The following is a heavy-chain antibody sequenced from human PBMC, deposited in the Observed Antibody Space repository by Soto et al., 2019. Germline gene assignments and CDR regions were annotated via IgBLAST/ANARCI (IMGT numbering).Heavy chain of an antibody. V-gene: IGHV1-2*04. CDR1: GYKFTDYY. CDR2: VNPKRGDA. Sequence: QVVLVQSGAEVKKPGDSVKVSCKSSGYKFTDYYLHWVRQAPGQGPEWMGWVNPKRGDAIYAQKFQGWVTMTRDMATTTAYLEVNRLKPVDTAVYFCARAPGLPCQYWYFDLWGRGTLVTVSS. CDR3: ARAPGLPCQYWYFDL. J-gene: IGHJ2*01.